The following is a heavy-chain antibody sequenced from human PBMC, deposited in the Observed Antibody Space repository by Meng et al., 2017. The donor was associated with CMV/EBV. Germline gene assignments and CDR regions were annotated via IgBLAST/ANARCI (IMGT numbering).Heavy chain of an antibody. CDR1: GYTFTNYY. CDR3: AKDLHFVTVPPGGYYGMDV. V-gene: IGHV1-46*01. CDR2: INPSRGTV. D-gene: IGHD1-14*01. Sequence: ASVKVSCKASGYTFTNYYIHWVRQAPEQGLEWMGIINPSRGTVSYVEKFQGRVTMTRDTSTSTVYMELSSLISEDTAVYYCAKDLHFVTVPPGGYYGMDVWGQGTTVTVSS. J-gene: IGHJ6*02.